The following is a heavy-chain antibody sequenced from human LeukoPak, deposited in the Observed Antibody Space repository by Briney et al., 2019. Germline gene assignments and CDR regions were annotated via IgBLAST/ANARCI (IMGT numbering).Heavy chain of an antibody. CDR3: AKVDPYYYDSSGYSDDS. CDR2: ISGSGATT. CDR1: GFTFSSHA. Sequence: GSLRLSCAASGFTFSSHAMSWVRQAPGKGLEWVSAISGSGATTYYADSVKGRFTISRDNSKNTLYLQMNSLRAEDTAVYYCAKVDPYYYDSSGYSDDSWGQGTLVTVSS. J-gene: IGHJ4*02. D-gene: IGHD3-22*01. V-gene: IGHV3-23*01.